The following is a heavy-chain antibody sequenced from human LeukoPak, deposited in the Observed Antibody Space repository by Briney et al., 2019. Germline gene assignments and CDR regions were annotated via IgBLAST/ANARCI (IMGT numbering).Heavy chain of an antibody. CDR2: ISYGGSNK. CDR3: AKEEGPYGSGRRYMNGMDV. V-gene: IGHV3-30*18. J-gene: IGHJ6*02. Sequence: TLRLSCAASGLTFSNYTMHWVRQAPGKGLEWVAIISYGGSNKYYGDSVKGRFTISRDNSKNTLYLENKSLRAEDTAVYFCAKEEGPYGSGRRYMNGMDVWGQGTTVTVSS. CDR1: GLTFSNYT. D-gene: IGHD3-10*01.